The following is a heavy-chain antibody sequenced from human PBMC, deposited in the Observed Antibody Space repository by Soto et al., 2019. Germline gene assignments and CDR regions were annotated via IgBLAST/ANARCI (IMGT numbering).Heavy chain of an antibody. CDR3: TTDHAPIAAAGTPFDY. J-gene: IGHJ4*03. Sequence: PGGSIRLSCAACGFSLSIAGMTWALKAPGNGLEWVGRIKSKTDGGTTDYAAPVKGRFTISRDDSKNTLYLQMNSLKTEDTAVYYCTTDHAPIAAAGTPFDYWGPGTTVTVSS. D-gene: IGHD6-13*01. CDR1: GFSLSIAG. V-gene: IGHV3-15*01. CDR2: IKSKTDGGTT.